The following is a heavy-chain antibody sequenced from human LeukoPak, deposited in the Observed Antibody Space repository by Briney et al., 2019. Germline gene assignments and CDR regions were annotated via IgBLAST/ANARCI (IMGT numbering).Heavy chain of an antibody. J-gene: IGHJ4*02. CDR2: IYTSGNT. V-gene: IGHV4-61*09. Sequence: SETLSLTCTVSGGSISSGTYYWSWIRQPAGKELEWIGHIYTSGNTNYNPSLKSRVTISVDTSKNQFSLNVKSVTAADTAVYYCARELYYYGSGTYHPDYWGQGTLVTVSS. CDR3: ARELYYYGSGTYHPDY. D-gene: IGHD3-10*01. CDR1: GGSISSGTYY.